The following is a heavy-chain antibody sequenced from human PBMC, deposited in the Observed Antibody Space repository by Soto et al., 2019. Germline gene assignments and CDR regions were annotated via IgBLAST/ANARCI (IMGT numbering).Heavy chain of an antibody. D-gene: IGHD3-22*01. CDR2: ISGSGGST. J-gene: IGHJ4*02. Sequence: GGSLRLSCAASGFTFSSYAMSWVRQAPGKGLEWVSAISGSGGSTYYADSVKGRFTISRDNSKNTLYLQMNSLRAEDTAVYYCAKGSTYYYDSSGYYHNDYWGQGTLVTVSS. CDR1: GFTFSSYA. CDR3: AKGSTYYYDSSGYYHNDY. V-gene: IGHV3-23*01.